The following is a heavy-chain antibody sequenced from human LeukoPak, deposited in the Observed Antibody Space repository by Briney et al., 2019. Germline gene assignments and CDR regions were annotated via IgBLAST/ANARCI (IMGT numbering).Heavy chain of an antibody. J-gene: IGHJ3*02. Sequence: SETLSLTSTVSGGSISSYYWSWIRQPPGKGLEWIAYIYYSGSTNYNPSLKSRVTTSVDTSKNQFSLKLSSVTAADTAVYYCARLTGNDAFDIWGQGTMVTVSS. CDR1: GGSISSYY. D-gene: IGHD7-27*01. CDR2: IYYSGST. V-gene: IGHV4-59*08. CDR3: ARLTGNDAFDI.